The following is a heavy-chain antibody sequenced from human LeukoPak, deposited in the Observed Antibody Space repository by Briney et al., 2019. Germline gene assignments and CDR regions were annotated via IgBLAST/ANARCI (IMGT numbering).Heavy chain of an antibody. CDR1: GFPFSSYA. Sequence: GGSLRLSCAASGFPFSSYAMNWVRQAPGKGLEWVSAISGSGGSTYYADSVKGRFTISRDNSKNTLYLQMNSLRAEDTAVYYCARGGSYLSAFDIWGQGTMVTVSS. J-gene: IGHJ3*02. V-gene: IGHV3-23*01. CDR3: ARGGSYLSAFDI. CDR2: ISGSGGST. D-gene: IGHD1-26*01.